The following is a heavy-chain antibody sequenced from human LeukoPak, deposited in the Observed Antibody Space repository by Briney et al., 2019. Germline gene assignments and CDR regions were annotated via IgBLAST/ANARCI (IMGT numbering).Heavy chain of an antibody. CDR3: ARDLGSGGSLDY. D-gene: IGHD1-26*01. J-gene: IGHJ4*02. Sequence: ASMNVSCKASGYTFTSYYMHWVRQAPGQGLEWMGWINTDSGGTNYAQKFQGRVTMTRDTSISTAYMELSRLTSDDTAVYYCARDLGSGGSLDYWGQGTLVTVSS. CDR1: GYTFTSYY. V-gene: IGHV1-2*02. CDR2: INTDSGGT.